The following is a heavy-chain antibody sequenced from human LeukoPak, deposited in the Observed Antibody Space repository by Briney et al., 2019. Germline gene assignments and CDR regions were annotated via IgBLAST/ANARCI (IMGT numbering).Heavy chain of an antibody. Sequence: GGSLRLSCAASGFTFSSYAMNWIREAPGKGLECVSVIYSGGNTYYADSVKGRFTISRDNSKNTLYLQMNSLRAEDTAVYYCARKTDSGGQGDYWGPGTLVTVSS. CDR3: ARKTDSGGQGDY. CDR1: GFTFSSYA. CDR2: IYSGGNT. D-gene: IGHD3-22*01. V-gene: IGHV3-66*01. J-gene: IGHJ4*02.